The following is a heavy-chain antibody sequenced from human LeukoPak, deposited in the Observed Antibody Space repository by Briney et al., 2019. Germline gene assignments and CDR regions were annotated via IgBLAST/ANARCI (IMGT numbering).Heavy chain of an antibody. CDR2: IYSSGST. J-gene: IGHJ6*02. CDR1: GGSMSSYY. CDR3: ARAPYSSSLYYYGVDV. Sequence: PSETLSLTCTVSGGSMSSYYWSWIRQPAGKGLEWIGHIYSSGSTNYNPSLQSRVTMSVDTSKNQFSLKLSSVTAADTAVYYCARAPYSSSLYYYGVDVWGQGTTVTVSS. V-gene: IGHV4-4*07. D-gene: IGHD6-13*01.